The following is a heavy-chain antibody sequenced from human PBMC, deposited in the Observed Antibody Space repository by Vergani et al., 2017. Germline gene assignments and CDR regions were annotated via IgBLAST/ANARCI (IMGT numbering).Heavy chain of an antibody. CDR3: ARAIFSFGELLIEVSRYSDV. CDR2: TSIDKGER. D-gene: IGHD3-10*01. V-gene: IGHV1-18*04. CDR1: GYTFDTYG. Sequence: QVQLVQSGAEVKRPGASVKVSCKASGYTFDTYGITWVRQAPGQGLEWMGWTSIDKGERKSAQRFEGRVTMTTDTSTSTAYMELRNLRHDDTAVYYCARAIFSFGELLIEVSRYSDVWGRGTLVSVSS. J-gene: IGHJ2*01.